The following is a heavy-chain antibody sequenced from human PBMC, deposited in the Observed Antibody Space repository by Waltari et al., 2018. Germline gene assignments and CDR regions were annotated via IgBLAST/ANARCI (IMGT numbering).Heavy chain of an antibody. CDR2: IYSAGRT. V-gene: IGHV3-53*01. J-gene: IGHJ4*02. CDR3: ARPGEGPSSH. Sequence: EVQLVESGGGLIQHGGSLRLSCAASGSIVSANYMNWVRQAPGKGPQWVSVIYSAGRTYYADSVKGRFTISRDNTKNTVYLQMNNLKTEDTAVYYCARPGEGPSSHWGQGTLVTVSS. CDR1: GSIVSANY. D-gene: IGHD4-17*01.